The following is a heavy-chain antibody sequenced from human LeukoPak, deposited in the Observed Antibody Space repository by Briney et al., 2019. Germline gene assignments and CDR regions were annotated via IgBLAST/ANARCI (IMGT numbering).Heavy chain of an antibody. J-gene: IGHJ4*02. Sequence: GGSLRLSCAASGFTFSSYAMSWVRQAPGKGLEWVSAISGSGGSTYYADSVKGRFTISRDNSKNTLYLQMNSLRAEDTAVYYCAKVRTYDSGGYADYWGQGTLVTVSS. CDR1: GFTFSSYA. V-gene: IGHV3-23*01. D-gene: IGHD3-22*01. CDR3: AKVRTYDSGGYADY. CDR2: ISGSGGST.